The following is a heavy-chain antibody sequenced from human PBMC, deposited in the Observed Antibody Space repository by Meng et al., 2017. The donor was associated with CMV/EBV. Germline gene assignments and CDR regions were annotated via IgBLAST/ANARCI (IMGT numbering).Heavy chain of an antibody. V-gene: IGHV4-34*01. D-gene: IGHD2-2*03. CDR1: GGSFSGYY. CDR2: INHSGST. CDR3: ASLLGYCSSTSCTHYYYGMDV. J-gene: IGHJ6*02. Sequence: SETLSLTCAVYGGSFSGYYWSWIRQPPGKGLEWIGEINHSGSTNYNPSLKSRVTISVDTSKNQFSLKLSSVTAADTAVYYCASLLGYCSSTSCTHYYYGMDVWGQGTTVTVSS.